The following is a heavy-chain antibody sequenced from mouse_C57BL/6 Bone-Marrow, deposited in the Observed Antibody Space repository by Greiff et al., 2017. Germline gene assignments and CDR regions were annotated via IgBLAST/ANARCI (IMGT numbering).Heavy chain of an antibody. CDR3: ARQGYSNYVPWYFDV. D-gene: IGHD2-5*01. V-gene: IGHV1-55*01. Sequence: QVQLQQSGAELVKPGASVKMSCKASGYTFTSYWITWVKQRPGQGLEWIGDIYPGSGSTNYNEKFKSKATLTVDTSSSTAYMQLSSLTSEDSAVYYCARQGYSNYVPWYFDVWGTGTTVTVSS. J-gene: IGHJ1*03. CDR2: IYPGSGST. CDR1: GYTFTSYW.